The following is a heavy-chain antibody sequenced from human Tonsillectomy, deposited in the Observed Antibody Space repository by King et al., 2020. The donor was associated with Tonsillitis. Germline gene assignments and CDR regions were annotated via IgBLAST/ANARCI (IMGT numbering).Heavy chain of an antibody. CDR1: GFTFSSYA. V-gene: IGHV3-30-3*01. D-gene: IGHD5-18*01. Sequence: VQLVESGGGVVQPGRSLRLSCAASGFTFSSYAMHWVRQAPGKGLEWVAVISYDGSNKYYADSVKGRFTISRDNSKNTLSLQMNSLRGEDTAVYYCARPGGGYSYINAFDIWGRGTMVTVSS. CDR2: ISYDGSNK. CDR3: ARPGGGYSYINAFDI. J-gene: IGHJ3*02.